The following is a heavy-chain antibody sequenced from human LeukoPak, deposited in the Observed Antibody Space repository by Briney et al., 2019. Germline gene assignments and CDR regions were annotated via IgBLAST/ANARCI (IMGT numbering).Heavy chain of an antibody. Sequence: PVGSLRLSCAASGFTFTHFGMHWVRQAPGRGLQWVAFINYDGSDKYYTDSVKGRFTISRDNSKNTLYLQMNSMRTEDTAVYYCARDGPAPSTTTVTSNYWGQGTLVTVSS. CDR3: ARDGPAPSTTTVTSNY. CDR2: INYDGSDK. J-gene: IGHJ4*02. D-gene: IGHD4-17*01. CDR1: GFTFTHFG. V-gene: IGHV3-30*02.